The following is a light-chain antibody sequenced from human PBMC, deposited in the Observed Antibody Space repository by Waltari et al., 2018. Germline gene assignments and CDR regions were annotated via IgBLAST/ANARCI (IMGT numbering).Light chain of an antibody. CDR1: SSDVGGYKS. J-gene: IGLJ1*01. V-gene: IGLV2-11*01. Sequence: QSALTQPRSVSGSPGQSVTISCTGTSSDVGGYKSVSWYQRHPGKAPKVMIYDVSKRPSGVPDRFSGSKSGNTASLTISGLQAEDEADYYCCSYAGSYTFYVFGTGTKVTVL. CDR3: CSYAGSYTFYV. CDR2: DVS.